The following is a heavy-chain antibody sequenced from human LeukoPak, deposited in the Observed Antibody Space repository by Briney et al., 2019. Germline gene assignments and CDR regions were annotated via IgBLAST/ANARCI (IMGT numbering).Heavy chain of an antibody. V-gene: IGHV3-21*01. CDR3: ARDPHQAYLGESIDY. D-gene: IGHD3-10*01. Sequence: PGGSLRLSCAASGFTFSSYSMNWVRQAPGKGLECVSSISSSSSYIYYADSVKGRFTISRDNAKNSLYLQMNSLRAEDTAVYYCARDPHQAYLGESIDYWGQGTLVTVSS. CDR1: GFTFSSYS. CDR2: ISSSSSYI. J-gene: IGHJ4*02.